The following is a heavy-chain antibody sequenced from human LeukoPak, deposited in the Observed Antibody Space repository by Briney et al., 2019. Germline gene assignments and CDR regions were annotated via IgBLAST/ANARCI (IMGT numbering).Heavy chain of an antibody. D-gene: IGHD4-11*01. V-gene: IGHV4-59*01. CDR2: IYYSGST. J-gene: IGHJ5*02. Sequence: RPSETLSLTCTVSGGSISSYYWSWIRQPPGKGLEWIGYIYYSGSTNYNPSLKSRVTISVDTSKNQFSLKLSSVTAADTAVYYCARVVTRYSNWFDPWGQGTLVTVSS. CDR1: GGSISSYY. CDR3: ARVVTRYSNWFDP.